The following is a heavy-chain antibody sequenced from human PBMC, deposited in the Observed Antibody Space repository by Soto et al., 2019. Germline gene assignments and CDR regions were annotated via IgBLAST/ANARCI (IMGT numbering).Heavy chain of an antibody. CDR2: ISASGRNT. Sequence: VGSLRLSCAASGFTFSSYAMSWVRQAPGKGLEWVSGISASGRNTYYPDSVKGRFTTSRDNSKNTLYLQMNNLRVEDTAVYYCADGGEWSFKFEYWGLRTLVTVSS. D-gene: IGHD3-16*02. CDR3: ADGGEWSFKFEY. V-gene: IGHV3-23*01. CDR1: GFTFSSYA. J-gene: IGHJ4*02.